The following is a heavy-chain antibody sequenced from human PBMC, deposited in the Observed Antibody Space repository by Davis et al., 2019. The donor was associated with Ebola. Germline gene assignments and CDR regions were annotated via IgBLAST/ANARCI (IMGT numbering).Heavy chain of an antibody. J-gene: IGHJ6*02. V-gene: IGHV3-23*01. CDR2: ITNSGATT. Sequence: GGSLRLSCAASGFTFSSYAMSWVRQAPGKGLEWVAVITNSGATTYYSQSVMGRFTISRDNAKNSLYLQMNSLRAEDTGVYYCARDVGVVPAAMTLDVWGPGTTVTVSS. CDR1: GFTFSSYA. CDR3: ARDVGVVPAAMTLDV. D-gene: IGHD2-2*01.